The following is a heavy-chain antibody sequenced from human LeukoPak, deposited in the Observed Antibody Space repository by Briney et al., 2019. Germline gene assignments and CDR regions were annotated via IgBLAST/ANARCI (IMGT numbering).Heavy chain of an antibody. J-gene: IGHJ4*02. Sequence: GGSLRLSCAASGFTFSSYWMSWVRQAPGKGLEWVAVISYDGSNKYYADSVKGRFTISRDNSKNTLYLQMNSLRAEDTAVYYCAKPPPDYGDYFDYWGQGTLVTVSS. D-gene: IGHD4-17*01. V-gene: IGHV3-30*18. CDR3: AKPPPDYGDYFDY. CDR1: GFTFSSYW. CDR2: ISYDGSNK.